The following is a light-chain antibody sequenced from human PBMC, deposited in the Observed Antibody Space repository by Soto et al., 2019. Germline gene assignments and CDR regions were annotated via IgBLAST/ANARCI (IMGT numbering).Light chain of an antibody. J-gene: IGKJ4*01. CDR3: QQYNSYPLT. CDR1: QIISSW. Sequence: DSEMTQAASVLFANVGDRVTITCRASQIISSWLAWYQQKPGKAPKLLIYKASSLESGVPSRFSGSGSGTEFTLTISSLHHDDFATYYCQQYNSYPLTFGGGNKVDI. V-gene: IGKV1-5*03. CDR2: KAS.